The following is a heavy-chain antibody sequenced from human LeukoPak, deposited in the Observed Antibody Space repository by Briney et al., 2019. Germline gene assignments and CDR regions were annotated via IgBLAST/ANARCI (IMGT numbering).Heavy chain of an antibody. D-gene: IGHD5-18*01. J-gene: IGHJ4*02. CDR2: IRYDGSNK. Sequence: GRSLRLSCAASGLTFSSYGMHWVRQSPGKGLEWVAVIRYDGSNKYYAASVKGRFTISRDTSKNTLYLKMNSLRAEDTAVYYCAGSYGLGGYFDYWGQGTLVTVSS. CDR1: GLTFSSYG. CDR3: AGSYGLGGYFDY. V-gene: IGHV3-33*01.